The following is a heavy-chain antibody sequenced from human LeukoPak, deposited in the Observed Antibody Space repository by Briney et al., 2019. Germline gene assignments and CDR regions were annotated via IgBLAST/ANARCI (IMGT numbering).Heavy chain of an antibody. CDR1: GGSISSYY. V-gene: IGHV4-59*08. D-gene: IGHD3-22*01. CDR2: IYYSGST. CDR3: ARHVPYYYDSSGYSDFDY. Sequence: PSETLSLTCTVSGGSISSYYWSWIRQPPGKGLEWIGYIYYSGSTNYNPSLKSRVTISVDTSKNQFSLKLSSVTAADTAVYHCARHVPYYYDSSGYSDFDYWGQGTLVTVSS. J-gene: IGHJ4*02.